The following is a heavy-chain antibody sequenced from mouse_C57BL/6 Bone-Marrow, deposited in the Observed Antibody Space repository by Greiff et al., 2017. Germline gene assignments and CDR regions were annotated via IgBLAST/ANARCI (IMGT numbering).Heavy chain of an antibody. Sequence: EVKLVESGGGLVKPGGSLKLSCAASGFTFSSYAMSWVRQTPEKRLEWVATISDGGSYTYYPDNVKGRFTISRGNAKNNLYLQMSHLKSEDTAMYYCARAVITTVVARYAMDYWGQGTSVTVSS. CDR2: ISDGGSYT. J-gene: IGHJ4*01. CDR3: ARAVITTVVARYAMDY. D-gene: IGHD1-1*01. CDR1: GFTFSSYA. V-gene: IGHV5-4*03.